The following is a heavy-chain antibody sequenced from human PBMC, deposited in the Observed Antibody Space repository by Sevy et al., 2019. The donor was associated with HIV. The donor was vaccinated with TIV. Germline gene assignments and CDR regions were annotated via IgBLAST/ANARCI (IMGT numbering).Heavy chain of an antibody. CDR1: GYTFTGYY. CDR2: INPDSGDP. J-gene: IGHJ4*02. CDR3: VRDDRDGDFEY. V-gene: IGHV1-2*02. Sequence: ASVKVSCKASGYTFTGYYMHWMRQAPGQGLEWMGWINPDSGDPTYAPKFQGRVTLTRDTSISTAYMDLSRLKSDDTAVYYCVRDDRDGDFEYWGQGTLVTVSS.